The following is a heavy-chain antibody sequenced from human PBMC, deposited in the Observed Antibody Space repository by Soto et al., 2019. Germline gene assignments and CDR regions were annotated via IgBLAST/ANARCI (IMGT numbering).Heavy chain of an antibody. CDR2: IYYSGST. V-gene: IGHV4-31*03. D-gene: IGHD3-10*01. Sequence: QVQLQESGPGLVKPSQTLSLTCTVSGGSISSGGYYSSWIRQHPGKGLEWIGYIYYSGSTYYNPSLKSRVTISVDTSKNQFSLKLSSVTAADTAVYYCARFGWTRGVIITRVAFDIWGQGTMVTVSS. J-gene: IGHJ3*02. CDR3: ARFGWTRGVIITRVAFDI. CDR1: GGSISSGGYY.